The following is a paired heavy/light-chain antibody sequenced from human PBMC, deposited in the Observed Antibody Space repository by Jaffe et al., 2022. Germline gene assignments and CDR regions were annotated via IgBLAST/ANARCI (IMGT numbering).Heavy chain of an antibody. D-gene: IGHD3-10*01. Sequence: QVQLVESGGGLVKPGGSLRLSCAASGFTFSDYYMSWIRQAPGKGLEWVSYISSSGSTIYYADSVKGRFTISRDNAKNSLYLQMNSLRAEDTAVYYCARDLVGYYYGSGSYYRGNYFDYWGQGTLVTVSS. CDR1: GFTFSDYY. V-gene: IGHV3-11*01. CDR2: ISSSGSTI. J-gene: IGHJ4*02. CDR3: ARDLVGYYYGSGSYYRGNYFDY.
Light chain of an antibody. J-gene: IGKJ4*01. CDR2: DAS. CDR1: QDISNY. Sequence: DIQMTQSPSSLSASVGDRVTITCQASQDISNYLNWYQQKPGKAPKLLIYDASNLETGVPSRFSGSGSGTDFTFTISSLQPEDIATYYCQQYDNLPITFGGGTKVEIK. CDR3: QQYDNLPIT. V-gene: IGKV1-33*01.